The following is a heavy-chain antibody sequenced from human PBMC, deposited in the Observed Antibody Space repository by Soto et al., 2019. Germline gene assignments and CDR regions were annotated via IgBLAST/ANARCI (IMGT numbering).Heavy chain of an antibody. CDR3: ATVSSGWYAGAFDI. D-gene: IGHD6-19*01. CDR2: FDPEDGET. J-gene: IGHJ3*02. V-gene: IGHV1-24*01. CDR1: GYTLTELS. Sequence: ASVKVSCKVSGYTLTELSMHWVRQAPGKGLEWMGGFDPEDGETIYAQKFQGRVTTTEDTSTDTAYMELSSLRSEDTAVYYCATVSSGWYAGAFDIWGQGTMVTVSS.